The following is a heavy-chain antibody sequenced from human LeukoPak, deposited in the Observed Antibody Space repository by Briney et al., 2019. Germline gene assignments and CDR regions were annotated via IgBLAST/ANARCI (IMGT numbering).Heavy chain of an antibody. J-gene: IGHJ4*02. CDR3: ARVGGRYDSSGYYPDPWFDY. CDR1: LDSTTSNF. V-gene: IGHV4-59*01. Sequence: SETLSLTCTVSLDSTTSNFWSWVRQPPGKGLEWIGYIYYSGSTNYNPSLKSRVTISVDTSKNQFSLKLSSVTAADTAVYYCARVGGRYDSSGYYPDPWFDYWGQGTLVTVSS. D-gene: IGHD3-22*01. CDR2: IYYSGST.